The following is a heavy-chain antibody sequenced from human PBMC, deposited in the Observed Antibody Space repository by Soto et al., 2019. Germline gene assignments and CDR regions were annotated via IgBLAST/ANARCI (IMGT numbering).Heavy chain of an antibody. V-gene: IGHV4-39*01. Sequence: SETLSLTCTVSGGSISSSSYYWGWIRQPPGKGLEWIGSIYYSGSTYYNPSLKSRVTISVDTSKNQFSLKLSSVTAADTAVYYCARRATAMVTPPFHYWGQGTLVTASS. CDR3: ARRATAMVTPPFHY. D-gene: IGHD5-18*01. CDR1: GGSISSSSYY. CDR2: IYYSGST. J-gene: IGHJ4*02.